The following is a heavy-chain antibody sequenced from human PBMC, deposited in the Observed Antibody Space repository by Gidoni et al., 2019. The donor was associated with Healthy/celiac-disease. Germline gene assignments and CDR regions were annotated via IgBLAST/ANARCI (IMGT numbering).Heavy chain of an antibody. CDR1: GDSVSSNSAA. CDR3: ARARAEQLVGSYYYYYMDV. V-gene: IGHV6-1*01. CDR2: TYYRSKWYN. D-gene: IGHD6-6*01. Sequence: QVQLQQSGPGLVKPSQTLSLTCAISGDSVSSNSAAWNWIRQSPSRGLEWLGRTYYRSKWYNDYAVSVKSRITINPDTSKNQFSLQLNSVTPEDTAVYYCARARAEQLVGSYYYYYMDVWGKGTTVTVSS. J-gene: IGHJ6*03.